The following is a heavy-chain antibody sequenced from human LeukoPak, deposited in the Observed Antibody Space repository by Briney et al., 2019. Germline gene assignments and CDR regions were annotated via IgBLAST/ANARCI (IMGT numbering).Heavy chain of an antibody. J-gene: IGHJ3*02. CDR3: ARDGVVASRAFDI. CDR2: IYSSGNT. V-gene: IGHV4-4*07. D-gene: IGHD2-15*01. Sequence: SVTLSLTCNVSGGSISSYYWTWIRQPAGKGLEWIGRIYSSGNTNYNPSLKSRVTMSVDTSKNQFSLKLTSVTAADTAVYYCARDGVVASRAFDIWGQGTMVTVSS. CDR1: GGSISSYY.